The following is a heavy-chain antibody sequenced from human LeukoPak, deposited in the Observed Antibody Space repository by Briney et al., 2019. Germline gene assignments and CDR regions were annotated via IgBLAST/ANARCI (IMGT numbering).Heavy chain of an antibody. Sequence: PGGSLRLPCAASGLTFSSYGMHWVRQAPGKGLEWVAVIWYDGSNKYYADSAKGRFTISRDNSKNTLYLQMNSLRAEDTAVYYCARVYYDSSGYYYDAFDIWGQGTMVTVSS. CDR1: GLTFSSYG. J-gene: IGHJ3*02. V-gene: IGHV3-33*01. CDR3: ARVYYDSSGYYYDAFDI. CDR2: IWYDGSNK. D-gene: IGHD3-22*01.